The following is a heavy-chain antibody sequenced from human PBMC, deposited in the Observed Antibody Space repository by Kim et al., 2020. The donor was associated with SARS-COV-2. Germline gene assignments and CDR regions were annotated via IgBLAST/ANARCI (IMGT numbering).Heavy chain of an antibody. CDR1: GGSFSGYY. Sequence: SETLSLTCAVSGGSFSGYYWSWIRQPPGKGLEWIGEINHSGSTNYNPSLKSRVTISVDTSKNQFSLKLSSVTAADTAVYYCARGRPVLRYFDWLFSLDP. V-gene: IGHV4-34*01. CDR2: INHSGST. D-gene: IGHD3-9*01. CDR3: ARGRPVLRYFDWLFSLDP. J-gene: IGHJ5*02.